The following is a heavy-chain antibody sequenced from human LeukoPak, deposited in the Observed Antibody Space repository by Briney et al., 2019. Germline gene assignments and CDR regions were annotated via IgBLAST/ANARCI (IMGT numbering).Heavy chain of an antibody. CDR2: INPNSGGT. Sequence: ASVKVSCKASGYTFTGYYMHWVRQAPGQGLEWMGWINPNSGGTNYAQKFQGRVTMTRDTSISTAYMELSRLRSDDTAVYYCAQAYGSGSYYVFDYWGQGTLVTVSS. V-gene: IGHV1-2*02. J-gene: IGHJ4*02. D-gene: IGHD3-10*01. CDR1: GYTFTGYY. CDR3: AQAYGSGSYYVFDY.